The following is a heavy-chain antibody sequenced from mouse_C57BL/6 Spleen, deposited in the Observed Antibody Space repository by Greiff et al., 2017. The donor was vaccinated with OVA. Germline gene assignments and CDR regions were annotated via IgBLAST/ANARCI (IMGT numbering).Heavy chain of an antibody. CDR3: ARKGQLLRYAFAY. D-gene: IGHD1-1*01. V-gene: IGHV1-26*01. CDR1: GYTFTDYY. J-gene: IGHJ3*01. Sequence: LVEPGASVKISCKASGYTFTDYYMNWVKQSHGKSLEWIGDINPNNGGTSYNQKFKGKATLTVDKSSSTAYMELRSLTSEDSAVYYCARKGQLLRYAFAYWGQGTLVTVSA. CDR2: INPNNGGT.